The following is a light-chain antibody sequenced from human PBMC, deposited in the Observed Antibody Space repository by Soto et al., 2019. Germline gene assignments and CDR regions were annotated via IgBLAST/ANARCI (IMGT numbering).Light chain of an antibody. J-gene: IGLJ3*02. CDR2: EVS. CDR1: SSDVGGYDY. V-gene: IGLV2-8*01. Sequence: QSVLTQPPSASGSPGQSVTISCTGTSSDVGGYDYVSWYQQHPGKVPKLMIYEVSKRPSGVPDRFSGSKSGKTASLTVSGLQAEDEADYYCSSYAGSNTVEFGGGTKLTVL. CDR3: SSYAGSNTVE.